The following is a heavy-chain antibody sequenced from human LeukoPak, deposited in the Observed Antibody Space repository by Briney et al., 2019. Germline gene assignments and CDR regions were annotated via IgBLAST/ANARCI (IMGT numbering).Heavy chain of an antibody. V-gene: IGHV3-21*01. D-gene: IGHD3-10*01. J-gene: IGHJ4*02. Sequence: GGSLRLSCAASGFTFSSYSMNWVRQAPGKGLEWVSSISSSSSYIYYADSVKGRFTISRDNAKNSLYLQMNSLRAEDTAVYYCGGGRGVGGVISSGGDYWGQGTLVTVSS. CDR3: GGGRGVGGVISSGGDY. CDR2: ISSSSSYI. CDR1: GFTFSSYS.